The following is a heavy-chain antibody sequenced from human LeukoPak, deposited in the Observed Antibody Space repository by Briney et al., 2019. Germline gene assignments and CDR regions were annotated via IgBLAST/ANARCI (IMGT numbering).Heavy chain of an antibody. CDR1: GFTFSSYA. V-gene: IGHV3-23*01. CDR2: ISGSGGST. CDR3: AKVLAVPPYYFDY. Sequence: GGSLRLSCAASGFTFSSYAMSWVRQAPGKGLEWVSAISGSGGSTYYADSVKGRFTISRDNSKNTLHLQMNSLRAEDTAVYYCAKVLAVPPYYFDYWGQGTLVTVSS. D-gene: IGHD6-19*01. J-gene: IGHJ4*02.